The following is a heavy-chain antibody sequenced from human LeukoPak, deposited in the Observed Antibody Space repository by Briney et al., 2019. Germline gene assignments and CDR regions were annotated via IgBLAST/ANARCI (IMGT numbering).Heavy chain of an antibody. J-gene: IGHJ5*02. CDR2: ISGSGGST. V-gene: IGHV3-23*01. Sequence: GGSLILSCAASGFTFSSYAMSWVRQAPGKGLEWVSVISGSGGSTYYADSVKGRFTISSDNSKNTLYLQMNSLRAEDTAVYYCARGPILTGYFNNWFDPWGQGTLVTVSS. CDR3: ARGPILTGYFNNWFDP. D-gene: IGHD3-9*01. CDR1: GFTFSSYA.